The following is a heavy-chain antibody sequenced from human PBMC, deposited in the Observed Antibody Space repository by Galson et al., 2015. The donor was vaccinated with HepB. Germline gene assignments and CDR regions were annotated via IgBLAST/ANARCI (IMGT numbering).Heavy chain of an antibody. V-gene: IGHV3-23*01. D-gene: IGHD2-15*01. CDR3: ANIVVVVAATRAEYFQH. Sequence: SLRLSCAASGFTFSSYAMSWVRQAPGKGLEWVSAISGSGGSTYYADSVKGRFTISRDNSKNTLYLQMNSLRAEDTAVYYCANIVVVVAATRAEYFQHWGQGTLVTVSS. J-gene: IGHJ1*01. CDR2: ISGSGGST. CDR1: GFTFSSYA.